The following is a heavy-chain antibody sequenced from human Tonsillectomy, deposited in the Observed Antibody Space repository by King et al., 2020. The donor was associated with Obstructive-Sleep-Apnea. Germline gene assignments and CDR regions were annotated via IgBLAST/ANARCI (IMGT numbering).Heavy chain of an antibody. J-gene: IGHJ4*02. V-gene: IGHV4-4*02. D-gene: IGHD3-10*01. Sequence: QLQESGPGLVKPSGTLSLTCAVSRGSISSSNWWSWVRQSQGKGLEWIGEIYHSGSTNYIPSLKSRVTISVDTSKNQFSLKLSSVTAADTAMYHCARETLVTMVRVVFDFWGQGTLVTVSS. CDR3: ARETLVTMVRVVFDF. CDR1: RGSISSSNW. CDR2: IYHSGST.